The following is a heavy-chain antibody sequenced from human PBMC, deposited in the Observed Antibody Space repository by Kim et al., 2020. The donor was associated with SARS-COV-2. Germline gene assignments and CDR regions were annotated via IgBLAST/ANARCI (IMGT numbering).Heavy chain of an antibody. J-gene: IGHJ6*02. CDR3: ARPYYYDSSGYQSPPYYYYGMDV. D-gene: IGHD3-22*01. CDR2: INPSGGST. CDR1: GYTFTSYY. V-gene: IGHV1-46*01. Sequence: ASVKVSCKASGYTFTSYYMHWVRQAPGQGLEWMGIINPSGGSTSYAQKFQGRVTMTRDTSTSTVYMELSSLRSEDTAVYYCARPYYYDSSGYQSPPYYYYGMDVWGQGTTGTVSS.